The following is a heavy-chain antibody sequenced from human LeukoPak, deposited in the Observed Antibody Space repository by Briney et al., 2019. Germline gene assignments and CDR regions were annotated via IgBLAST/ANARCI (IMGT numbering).Heavy chain of an antibody. CDR3: ARVKTGTLYYFDY. Sequence: GASVKVSCKASGCTFSSYAISWVRQAPGQGLEWMGGIIPIFGTANYAQKFQGRVTITADESTSTAYMELSSLRSEDTAVYYCARVKTGTLYYFDYWGQGTLVTVSS. J-gene: IGHJ4*02. D-gene: IGHD1-1*01. CDR2: IIPIFGTA. V-gene: IGHV1-69*13. CDR1: GCTFSSYA.